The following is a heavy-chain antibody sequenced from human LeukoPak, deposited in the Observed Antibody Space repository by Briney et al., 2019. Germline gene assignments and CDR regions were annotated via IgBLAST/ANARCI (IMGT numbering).Heavy chain of an antibody. CDR2: ISSSSDT. CDR1: GFTFSDYY. J-gene: IGHJ4*02. V-gene: IGHV3-11*05. D-gene: IGHD6-13*01. CDR3: ARDLIAAAGPEGY. Sequence: GGSLRLSCAASGFTFSDYYMTWIRQAPGKGLEWVSYISSSSDTSYADSVKGRFTISRDNAKNLLFLEVNSLRAEDTAVYYCARDLIAAAGPEGYWGQGTLVTVSS.